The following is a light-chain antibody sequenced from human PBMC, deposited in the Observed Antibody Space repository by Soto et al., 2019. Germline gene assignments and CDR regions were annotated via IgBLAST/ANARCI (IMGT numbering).Light chain of an antibody. Sequence: QSALTQPASVSGSPGQSITISCSGTSSDIGTYDHVAWFQQFPGKTPKLMIYSVSNRPSGVSYRFSGSKSGNTASLTISGLQAEDEADYYCCSYAGSYTYVFGTGTKLTVL. CDR3: CSYAGSYTYV. CDR1: SSDIGTYDH. CDR2: SVS. J-gene: IGLJ1*01. V-gene: IGLV2-14*01.